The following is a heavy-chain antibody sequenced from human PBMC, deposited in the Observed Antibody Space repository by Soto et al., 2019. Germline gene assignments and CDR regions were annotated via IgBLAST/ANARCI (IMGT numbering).Heavy chain of an antibody. V-gene: IGHV4-4*09. CDR1: GGSISSYY. CDR3: ASVNAAMVGGYYFDY. Sequence: SETLSLTCIVSGGSISSYYWTWTRQPPGKGLEWIGCVYNGATTSYNPSLKSRVTISVDTSKNQFSLKLTSVTAADTAVYYCASVNAAMVGGYYFDYWGQGTLVTVSS. D-gene: IGHD5-18*01. J-gene: IGHJ4*02. CDR2: VYNGATT.